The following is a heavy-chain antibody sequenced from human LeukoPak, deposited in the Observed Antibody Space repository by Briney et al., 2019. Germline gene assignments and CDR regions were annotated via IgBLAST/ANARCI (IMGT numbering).Heavy chain of an antibody. J-gene: IGHJ4*02. CDR2: INPSGGST. D-gene: IGHD6-19*01. Sequence: GASVKVSCKASGYTFTIYYMHWVRQAPGQGLEWMGIINPSGGSTSYAQKFQGRVTMTRDMSTSTVYMELSSLRSEDTAVYYCAGGYSSGWYDYWGQGTLVTVSS. CDR1: GYTFTIYY. V-gene: IGHV1-46*01. CDR3: AGGYSSGWYDY.